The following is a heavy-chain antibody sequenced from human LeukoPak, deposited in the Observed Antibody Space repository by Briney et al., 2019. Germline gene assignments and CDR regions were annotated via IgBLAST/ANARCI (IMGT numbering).Heavy chain of an antibody. CDR3: ARAYLRITMVRGVIPIKDAFDI. V-gene: IGHV4-38-2*02. CDR2: IYYSGSA. Sequence: PSETLSLTCTVSGYSISTGYYLGWIRQPPGKGLEWIGSIYYSGSAYYNPSLKSRVTISVDTSKNQFSLKLSSVTAADTAVYYCARAYLRITMVRGVIPIKDAFDIWGQGTMVTVSS. J-gene: IGHJ3*02. CDR1: GYSISTGYY. D-gene: IGHD3-10*01.